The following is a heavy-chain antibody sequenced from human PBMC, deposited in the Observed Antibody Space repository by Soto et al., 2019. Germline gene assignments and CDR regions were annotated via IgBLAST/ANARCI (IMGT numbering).Heavy chain of an antibody. CDR2: ISSNGGST. Sequence: PGGSLRLSCSASGLTFSSYAMHWVRQAPGKGLEYVSAISSNGGSTYYADSVKGRFTISRDNSKNTLYLQMSSLRAEDTAVYYCVKEYCSSTSCRGPFDYWRQGTLVTVSS. J-gene: IGHJ4*02. V-gene: IGHV3-64D*06. CDR1: GLTFSSYA. D-gene: IGHD2-2*01. CDR3: VKEYCSSTSCRGPFDY.